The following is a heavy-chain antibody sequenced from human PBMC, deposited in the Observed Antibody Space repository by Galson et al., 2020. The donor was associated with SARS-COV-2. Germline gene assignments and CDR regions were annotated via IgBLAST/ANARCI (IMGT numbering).Heavy chain of an antibody. D-gene: IGHD2-15*01. V-gene: IGHV3-23*01. J-gene: IGHJ4*02. CDR1: GFTFSTYA. CDR2: ISGSGGTT. Sequence: GGSLRLSCAGSGFTFSTYAMSWVRQAPGKGLEWVSGISGSGGTTYYADSVKGRFTISRDNSKNTLCLQMNSLRAEDTAVYYCARDRGYCSGGSCYGKYFDSWGQGTLVTVSS. CDR3: ARDRGYCSGGSCYGKYFDS.